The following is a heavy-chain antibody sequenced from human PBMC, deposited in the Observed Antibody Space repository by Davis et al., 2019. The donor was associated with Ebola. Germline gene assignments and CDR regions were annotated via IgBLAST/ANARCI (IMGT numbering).Heavy chain of an antibody. CDR2: ISAYNGNT. CDR3: ARDRHRLGYCSGGSCYSPPGY. Sequence: ASVKVSCKASGYTFTSYYMHWVRQAPGQGLEWMGWISAYNGNTNYAQKLQGRVTMTTDTSTSTAYMELRSLRSDDTAVYYCARDRHRLGYCSGGSCYSPPGYWGQGTLVTVSS. V-gene: IGHV1-18*04. D-gene: IGHD2-15*01. J-gene: IGHJ4*02. CDR1: GYTFTSYY.